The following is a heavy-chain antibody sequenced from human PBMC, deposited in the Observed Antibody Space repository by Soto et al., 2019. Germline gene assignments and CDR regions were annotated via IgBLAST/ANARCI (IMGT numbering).Heavy chain of an antibody. CDR3: VRDPSIAVAGTGFDP. CDR1: GYTFTSYG. J-gene: IGHJ5*02. Sequence: ASVKVSCKASGYTFTSYGISWVRQAPGQGLEWMGWISAYNGNTNYAQKLQGRVTMTTDTSTSTAYMELRSLRSDDTAVYYCVRDPSIAVAGTGFDPWRPGTLVTVSS. V-gene: IGHV1-18*01. CDR2: ISAYNGNT. D-gene: IGHD6-19*01.